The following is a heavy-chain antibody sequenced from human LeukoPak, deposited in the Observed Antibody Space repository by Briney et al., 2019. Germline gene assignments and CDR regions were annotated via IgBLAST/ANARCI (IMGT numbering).Heavy chain of an antibody. CDR2: ISYSGST. Sequence: SETLSLTCTVSGGSINSYYWSWIRQPPGKGLEWIGSISYSGSTKYNPSLESRVTISVDTSKNQISLKLSSVTAADTTVYYCARAPERWYSYGSYTYYYMDVWGKGTTVTVSS. D-gene: IGHD5-18*01. J-gene: IGHJ6*03. CDR3: ARAPERWYSYGSYTYYYMDV. CDR1: GGSINSYY. V-gene: IGHV4-59*01.